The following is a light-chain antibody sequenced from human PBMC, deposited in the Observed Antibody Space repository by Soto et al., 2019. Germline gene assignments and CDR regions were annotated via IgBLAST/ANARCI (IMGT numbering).Light chain of an antibody. V-gene: IGKV1-39*01. Sequence: DIQMTQSPSSLSASVGDRVTITCRASQSIFDYLNWYQQKPGKAPKLLIYAASSLQSGVPSRFSGRGSGTDFTLTISSLQPADFATYYCQRSYSNPTFGKGTKLEIK. CDR2: AAS. J-gene: IGKJ2*01. CDR1: QSIFDY. CDR3: QRSYSNPT.